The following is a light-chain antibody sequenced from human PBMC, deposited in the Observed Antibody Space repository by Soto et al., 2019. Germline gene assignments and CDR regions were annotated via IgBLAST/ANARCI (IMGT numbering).Light chain of an antibody. CDR3: HQYGSSGT. CDR2: GAS. CDR1: QSVSNNY. Sequence: IVLTQSACTLYQSPGERATLSCRASQSVSNNYLAWYQQKPGQAPRLLIYGASNRATGIPDRFSGSGSGTDFTLTISRLEPEDFAVYYCHQYGSSGTFGQGTKVDIK. J-gene: IGKJ1*01. V-gene: IGKV3-20*01.